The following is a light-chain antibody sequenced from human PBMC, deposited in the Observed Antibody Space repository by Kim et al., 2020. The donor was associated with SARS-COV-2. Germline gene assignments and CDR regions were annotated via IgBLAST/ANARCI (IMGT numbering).Light chain of an antibody. CDR2: GAS. CDR3: QQYYSSPNT. Sequence: EIVLTQSPGTLSLSPGERATLSCRASQSVGSSYLAWYQQKPGQAPRLLIYGASSRATGIPDRFSGSGSGTDFTLTITTLEPEDFAVYYCQQYYSSPNTFGQGTKLEI. V-gene: IGKV3-20*01. CDR1: QSVGSSY. J-gene: IGKJ2*01.